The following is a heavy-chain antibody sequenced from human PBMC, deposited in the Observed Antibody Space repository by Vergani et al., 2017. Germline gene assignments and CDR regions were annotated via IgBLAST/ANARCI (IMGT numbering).Heavy chain of an antibody. V-gene: IGHV4-34*01. J-gene: IGHJ4*02. CDR2: INHSGST. D-gene: IGHD6-19*01. CDR3: AREAKREWLPSRIHYFDY. Sequence: QVQLQQWGAGLLKPSETLSLTCAVYGGSFSGYYWSWIRQPPGKGLEWIGEINHSGSTNYNPSLKSRVTISVDTSKNQFSLKLSSVTAADTAVYYCAREAKREWLPSRIHYFDYWGQGTLVTVSS. CDR1: GGSFSGYY.